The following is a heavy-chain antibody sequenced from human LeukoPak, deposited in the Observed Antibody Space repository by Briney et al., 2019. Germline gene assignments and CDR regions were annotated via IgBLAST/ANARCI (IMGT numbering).Heavy chain of an antibody. J-gene: IGHJ4*02. CDR3: ARGARGRFGELLYAF. CDR2: IYYTGST. V-gene: IGHV4-59*01. Sequence: SETLSLTCTVSGGSMSSYYWSWIRQTPGKGLEWIGYIYYTGSTNYNPSLKSRVTTSVDMSKNQFSLKLSSVTAADTAVYYCARGARGRFGELLYAFWGQGTLVTVSS. CDR1: GGSMSSYY. D-gene: IGHD3-10*01.